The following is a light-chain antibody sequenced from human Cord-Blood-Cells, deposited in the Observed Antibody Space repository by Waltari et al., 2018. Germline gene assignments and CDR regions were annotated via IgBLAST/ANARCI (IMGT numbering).Light chain of an antibody. CDR1: PSVSSN. J-gene: IGKJ4*01. CDR2: GAS. CDR3: QQYNNLPLT. Sequence: EIVMTQPPATLSVSPGERATLSCRASPSVSSNLAWYQQKPGQAPRLLIYGASTRATGIPARFSGSGSGTEFTLTISSLQSEDFAVYYCQQYNNLPLTFGGGTKVEIK. V-gene: IGKV3-15*01.